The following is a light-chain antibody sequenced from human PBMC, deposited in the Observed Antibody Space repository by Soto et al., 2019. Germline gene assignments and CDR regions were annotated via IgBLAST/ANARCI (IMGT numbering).Light chain of an antibody. V-gene: IGKV3-11*01. CDR2: YAS. CDR3: QQRSNWPPYT. CDR1: QSVSSY. J-gene: IGKJ2*01. Sequence: EIVLTQSPATLSLSPGERATLSCRASQSVSSYLAWYQQKPGQAPRLLIYYASNRATGIPARFSVSGSGTDFTLTISSLEPEDFAVYYCQQRSNWPPYTFGQGTKLDIK.